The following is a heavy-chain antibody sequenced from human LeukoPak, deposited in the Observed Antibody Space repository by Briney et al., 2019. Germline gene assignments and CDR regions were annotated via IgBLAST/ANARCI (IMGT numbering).Heavy chain of an antibody. CDR1: GGSFSGYY. D-gene: IGHD3-10*01. V-gene: IGHV4-34*01. CDR3: ARDLVYYGSGRAQGY. J-gene: IGHJ4*02. Sequence: SETLSLTCAVYGGSFSGYYWSWIRQPPGKGLEWIGEINHSGSTNYNPSLKSRVTISVDKSKNQFSLKLSSVTAADTAVYYCARDLVYYGSGRAQGYWGQGTLVTVSS. CDR2: INHSGST.